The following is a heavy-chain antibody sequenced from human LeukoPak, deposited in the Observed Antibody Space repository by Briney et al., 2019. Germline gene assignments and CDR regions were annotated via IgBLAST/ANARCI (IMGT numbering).Heavy chain of an antibody. J-gene: IGHJ5*02. Sequence: HTGGSLRLSCAASGFTFSSYSMSWVRQAPGKGLEWVSCISSSSSTMYYADSVKGRFTISRDNAKNSLYLQMNSLKAEDTAVYYCARDHLPSVRDIPNNWFDPWGQGTLVTVSS. D-gene: IGHD2-15*01. CDR2: ISSSSSTM. CDR1: GFTFSSYS. V-gene: IGHV3-48*01. CDR3: ARDHLPSVRDIPNNWFDP.